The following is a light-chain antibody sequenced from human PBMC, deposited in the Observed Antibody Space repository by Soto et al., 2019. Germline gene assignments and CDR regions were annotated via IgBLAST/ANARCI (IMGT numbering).Light chain of an antibody. CDR2: AAS. CDR3: QQRNSYPLT. Sequence: DIQLTQSPSFLSASVGDRVTITCRARQGITSYLAWYQQKPGKAPKLLIYAASTLQSGVPSRFSGSGSGTEFNLTISSLQPEDFATYACQQRNSYPLTFGGGTKVEIK. J-gene: IGKJ4*02. CDR1: QGITSY. V-gene: IGKV1-9*01.